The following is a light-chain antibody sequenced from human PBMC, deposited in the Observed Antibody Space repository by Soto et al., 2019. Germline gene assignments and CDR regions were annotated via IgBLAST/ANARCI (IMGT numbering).Light chain of an antibody. CDR2: GSS. Sequence: IVLTQSPATQSLSPGERDPLSCRASQSVSSNLAWYHQKPGQAPRLLRYGSSTRATGIPARFSGSGSGTDFTLTISSLQPEDFAVYYCQQYYNWPRTFGQGTKVDI. J-gene: IGKJ1*01. V-gene: IGKV3-15*01. CDR3: QQYYNWPRT. CDR1: QSVSSN.